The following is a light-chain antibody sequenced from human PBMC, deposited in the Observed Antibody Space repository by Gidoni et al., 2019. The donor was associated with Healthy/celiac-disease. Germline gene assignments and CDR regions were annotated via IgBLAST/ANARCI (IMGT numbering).Light chain of an antibody. J-gene: IGKJ5*01. CDR2: LGY. Sequence: DIVMTQSPLSLPVTPGEPASISCRSSQSLLHSNGYNYLDWYLQKPGQSPQLLIYLGYNRASGVPDRFSGSGSGTDFTLKISRVEAEDVGVYYCMQAIQTPPAFGQGTRLEIK. V-gene: IGKV2-28*01. CDR1: QSLLHSNGYNY. CDR3: MQAIQTPPA.